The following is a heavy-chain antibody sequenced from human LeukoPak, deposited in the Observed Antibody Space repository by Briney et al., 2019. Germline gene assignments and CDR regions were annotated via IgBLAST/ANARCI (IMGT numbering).Heavy chain of an antibody. CDR2: INGDGSRI. CDR3: VRGGRGTD. J-gene: IGHJ4*02. V-gene: IGHV3-74*01. D-gene: IGHD3-10*01. Sequence: GGSLRLSCAASGFTFSSYWMHWVRQAPGKGLVWVSRINGDGSRIRYADSVRGRFTISRDNAKNSLFLQMSSLRVEDTAVYYCVRGGRGTDWGQGTLVTVSS. CDR1: GFTFSSYW.